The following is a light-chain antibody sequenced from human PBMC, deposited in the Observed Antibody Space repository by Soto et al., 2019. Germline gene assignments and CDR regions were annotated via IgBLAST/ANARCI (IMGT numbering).Light chain of an antibody. Sequence: QSVLTQPPSASGSPGQSVTISCTGSSSDVGAYNYVSWYQQHPGKAPKLMIYEVTKRPSGVPDRFYGSNSGNTASLTVSGLQAEDDAYYYCSSYGGSNNLPFGGGTKVTVL. CDR2: EVT. V-gene: IGLV2-8*01. CDR1: SSDVGAYNY. J-gene: IGLJ3*02. CDR3: SSYGGSNNLP.